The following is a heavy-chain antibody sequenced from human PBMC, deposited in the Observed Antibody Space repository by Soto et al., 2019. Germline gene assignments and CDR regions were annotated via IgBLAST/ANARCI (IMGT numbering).Heavy chain of an antibody. D-gene: IGHD3-22*01. V-gene: IGHV1-69*12. Sequence: QVQLVQSGAEVKKPGSSVKVSCKASGGTFSSYAITWVRQAPGQGLEWMGGIIHIFGTANYVQKFQGRVTITADASTSTAYMELSSLRSEDTAVYYCARDRGPSSGYYPYWFDPWGQGTLVTVSS. CDR2: IIHIFGTA. CDR3: ARDRGPSSGYYPYWFDP. CDR1: GGTFSSYA. J-gene: IGHJ5*02.